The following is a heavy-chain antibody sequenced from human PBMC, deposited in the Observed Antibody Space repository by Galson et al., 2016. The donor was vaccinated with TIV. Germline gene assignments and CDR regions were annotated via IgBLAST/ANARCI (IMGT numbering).Heavy chain of an antibody. CDR2: IIPLFGSA. CDR1: GGSFSSYV. CDR3: ATDRNTAMDTYYYYYGVDV. Sequence: SVKVSCKVSGGSFSSYVFNWVRQAPGQGLEWMGNIIPLFGSANYAQKFQGRVTITADESTSTAYMELSRLRSEDTAIYYCATDRNTAMDTYYYYYGVDVWGQGTTVTVSS. J-gene: IGHJ6*02. D-gene: IGHD5-18*01. V-gene: IGHV1-69*13.